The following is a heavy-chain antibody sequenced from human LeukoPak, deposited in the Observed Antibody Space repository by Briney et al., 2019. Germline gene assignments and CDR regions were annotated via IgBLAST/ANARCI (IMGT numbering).Heavy chain of an antibody. CDR3: SKREAAYEMSWGYMDV. D-gene: IGHD5-24*01. Sequence: SETLSLTCAVYGGSFSGYYWSWIRQPPGKRLEWIGEINHSGSTNYNPSLKTRVTISVDTSKSQFSLKLSSVTAADTAVFYCSKREAAYEMSWGYMDVWGKGTTVTVSS. J-gene: IGHJ6*03. V-gene: IGHV4-34*01. CDR2: INHSGST. CDR1: GGSFSGYY.